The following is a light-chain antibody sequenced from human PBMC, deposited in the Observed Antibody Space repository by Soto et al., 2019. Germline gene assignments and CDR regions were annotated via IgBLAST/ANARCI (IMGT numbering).Light chain of an antibody. CDR3: ATWDDSLYGV. CDR1: NSNIGSNT. V-gene: IGLV1-44*01. J-gene: IGLJ3*02. Sequence: QSVLTQPPSASGTPGQRVTISCSGSNSNIGSNTVNWYQQLPGTAPKLLIYSNNQRPSGVPDRFSGSRSGTSASLAISGLQSEDEADYYCATWDDSLYGVFGGGTQLTVL. CDR2: SNN.